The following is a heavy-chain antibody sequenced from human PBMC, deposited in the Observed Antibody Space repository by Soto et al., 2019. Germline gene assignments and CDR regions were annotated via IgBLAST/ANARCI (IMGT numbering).Heavy chain of an antibody. V-gene: IGHV3-48*02. D-gene: IGHD1-26*01. CDR2: ISSSSSTI. CDR3: AREGGNLNGFDP. CDR1: GFTFSSYS. Sequence: EVQLVESGGGLVQPGGSLRLSCAASGFTFSSYSMNWVRQAPGKGLEWVSYISSSSSTIYYADSVKGRFTISSDNAKNSLYLQRNGLRDEDTAVYYCAREGGNLNGFDPWGQGTLVTVSS. J-gene: IGHJ5*02.